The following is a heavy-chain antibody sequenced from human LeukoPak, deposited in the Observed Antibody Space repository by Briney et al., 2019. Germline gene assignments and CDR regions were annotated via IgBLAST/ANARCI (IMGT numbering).Heavy chain of an antibody. J-gene: IGHJ4*02. Sequence: GGSLRLSCAASGFTFSSYWMSWVRQAPGKGLEWVANIRQDGSEKYYVDSVKGRFTISRDNAKNSLYLQMNSLRAEDTAVYYCARRRFVEMASHFDYWGQGTLVTVSS. D-gene: IGHD5-24*01. V-gene: IGHV3-7*01. CDR2: IRQDGSEK. CDR3: ARRRFVEMASHFDY. CDR1: GFTFSSYW.